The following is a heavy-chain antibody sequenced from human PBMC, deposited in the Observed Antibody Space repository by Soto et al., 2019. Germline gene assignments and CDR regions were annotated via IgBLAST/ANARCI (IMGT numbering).Heavy chain of an antibody. CDR1: GFTFSSYA. CDR3: AKDVGSYFVVVTATVDY. V-gene: IGHV3-23*01. Sequence: EVQLLESGGGLVQPGGSLRLSCAASGFTFSSYAMSWVRQAPGKGLEWVSAISGSGGSTYYADSVKGRFTISRDNSKNALYLQVNSLRAEDTAVYYCAKDVGSYFVVVTATVDYWGQGTLVTVSS. J-gene: IGHJ4*02. CDR2: ISGSGGST. D-gene: IGHD2-21*02.